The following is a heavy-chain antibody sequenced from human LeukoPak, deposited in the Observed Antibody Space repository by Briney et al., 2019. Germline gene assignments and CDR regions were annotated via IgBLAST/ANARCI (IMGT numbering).Heavy chain of an antibody. V-gene: IGHV1-2*02. CDR3: ARDSVRGYSYGIDFDY. Sequence: ASVKVSCKASGYTFTGYYTHWVRQAPGQGLEWMGWINPNSGGTNYAQKFQGRVTMTRDTSISTAYMELSRLRSDDTAVYYCARDSVRGYSYGIDFDYWGQGTLVTVSS. J-gene: IGHJ4*02. D-gene: IGHD5-18*01. CDR2: INPNSGGT. CDR1: GYTFTGYY.